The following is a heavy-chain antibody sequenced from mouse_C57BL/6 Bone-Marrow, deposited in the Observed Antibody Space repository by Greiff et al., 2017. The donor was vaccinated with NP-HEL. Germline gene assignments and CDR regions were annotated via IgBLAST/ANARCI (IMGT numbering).Heavy chain of an antibody. Sequence: QVQLQQPGAELVKPGASVKLSCKASGYTFTSYWMQWVKQRPGQGLEWIGEIDPSDSYTNYNQKFKGKATLTVDTSSSIAYMQLSSLTSEDSAVYYCARGRDYDLPYFDYWGQGTTLTVSS. V-gene: IGHV1-50*01. CDR2: IDPSDSYT. J-gene: IGHJ2*01. CDR1: GYTFTSYW. CDR3: ARGRDYDLPYFDY. D-gene: IGHD2-4*01.